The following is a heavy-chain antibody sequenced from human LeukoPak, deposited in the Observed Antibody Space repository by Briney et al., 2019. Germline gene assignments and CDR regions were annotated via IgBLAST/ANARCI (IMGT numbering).Heavy chain of an antibody. CDR2: ISSSSSSI. V-gene: IGHV3-48*04. Sequence: GGSLRLPCAASGFTFSSYSMSWVRQAPGKGLECVSYISSSSSSIDYADSVKGRFTISRDNANNLLYLQMNSLRAEDTAVYYCARGIRSSSTFDSWGQGTLVTVSS. CDR3: ARGIRSSSTFDS. J-gene: IGHJ4*02. D-gene: IGHD6-6*01. CDR1: GFTFSSYS.